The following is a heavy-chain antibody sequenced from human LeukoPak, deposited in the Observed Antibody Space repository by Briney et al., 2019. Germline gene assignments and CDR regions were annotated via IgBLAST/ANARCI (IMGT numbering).Heavy chain of an antibody. Sequence: SETLSLTCTVSGGSISSYYWSWIRQPPGKGLEWIGYIYYSGTTSYNPSLKSRVSISVDMSKNHFSLNLTSVTAADTAVYYCAAQSGGFDYWGQGALVTVSS. CDR1: GGSISSYY. CDR3: AAQSGGFDY. CDR2: IYYSGTT. J-gene: IGHJ4*02. V-gene: IGHV4-59*01. D-gene: IGHD2-15*01.